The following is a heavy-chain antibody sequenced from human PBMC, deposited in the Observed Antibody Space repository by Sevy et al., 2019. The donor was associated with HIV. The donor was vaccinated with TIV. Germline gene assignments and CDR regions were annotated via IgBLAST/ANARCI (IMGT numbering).Heavy chain of an antibody. Sequence: GGSLRLSCEASGFTFSKYSMSWVRQAPGKGLEWVSTFSFCCGRINYADSVKGRFTISRDDSKNTLYLQMNSLRAEDTAVYYCAREGCTKPHDYWGQGTLVTVSS. CDR1: GFTFSKYS. CDR2: FSFCCGRI. J-gene: IGHJ4*02. D-gene: IGHD2-8*01. CDR3: AREGCTKPHDY. V-gene: IGHV3-23*01.